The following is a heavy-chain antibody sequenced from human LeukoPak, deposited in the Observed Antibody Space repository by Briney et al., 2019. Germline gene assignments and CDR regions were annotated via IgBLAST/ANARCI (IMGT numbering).Heavy chain of an antibody. Sequence: PSETLSLTCAVYGGSFSGYYWSWIRQPPGKGLEWIGYIYYSGSTNYNPSLKSRVTISVDTSKNQFSLKLSSVTAADTAVYYCARGIAAAANLLWGQGTMVTVSS. D-gene: IGHD6-13*01. J-gene: IGHJ3*01. CDR3: ARGIAAAANLL. CDR2: IYYSGST. CDR1: GGSFSGYY. V-gene: IGHV4-59*08.